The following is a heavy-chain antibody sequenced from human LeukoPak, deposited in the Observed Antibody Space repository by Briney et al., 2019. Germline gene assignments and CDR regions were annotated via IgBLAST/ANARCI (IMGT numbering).Heavy chain of an antibody. J-gene: IGHJ4*02. V-gene: IGHV4-59*08. CDR3: ARHRSGWLHSSFCC. Sequence: GSLRLSCAVSGFTFSGFGMNWVRKAPGKGLEWSGYIYYSGSTNYNPSLKSRVTISVDTSKNQFSLKLSSVTAADTAVYYCARHRSGWLHSSFCCWGQVTLVTVSS. D-gene: IGHD5-24*01. CDR2: IYYSGST. CDR1: GFTFSGFG.